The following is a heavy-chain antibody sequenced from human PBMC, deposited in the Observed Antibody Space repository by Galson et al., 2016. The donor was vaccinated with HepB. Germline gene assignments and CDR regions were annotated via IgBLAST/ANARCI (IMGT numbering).Heavy chain of an antibody. CDR2: IGGGGGNT. CDR3: AREDPNIAVAALDY. V-gene: IGHV3-23*01. Sequence: CAASGFTFSHYAMAWVRQAPGKGLEWVSTIGGGGGNTHYADSVKGRFTVSRDNSRNTLYLQLNSLRAEDTAVYYCAREDPNIAVAALDYWGQGTLVTVSS. CDR1: GFTFSHYA. D-gene: IGHD6-19*01. J-gene: IGHJ4*02.